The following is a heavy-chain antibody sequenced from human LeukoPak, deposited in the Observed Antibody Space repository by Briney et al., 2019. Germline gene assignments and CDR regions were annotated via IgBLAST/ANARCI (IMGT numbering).Heavy chain of an antibody. V-gene: IGHV4-34*01. CDR2: IHHSGTT. J-gene: IGHJ4*02. CDR1: GFTFSSYS. Sequence: PGGSLRLSCAASGFTFSSYSMNWVRQPPGKGLECIGEIHHSGTTNYNPSLKSRVTISVDKSKNQFSLKLNSVTAADTAVYYCARAFIVGYSPEKYFFDYWGQGSLVTVSS. CDR3: ARAFIVGYSPEKYFFDY. D-gene: IGHD1-26*01.